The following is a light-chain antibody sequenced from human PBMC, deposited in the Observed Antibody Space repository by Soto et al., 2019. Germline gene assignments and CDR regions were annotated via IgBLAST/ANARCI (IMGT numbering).Light chain of an antibody. Sequence: QSALTQPASVSGSPGQSITISCTATSSDVGGYNYVSWYQQHPGKAPKLMIYDVSNRPSGVSNRFSGSKSGNTASLTISGLQAEDEADYYCSSYTSSRRVVFGGGTKVTVL. CDR3: SSYTSSRRVV. J-gene: IGLJ2*01. V-gene: IGLV2-14*01. CDR2: DVS. CDR1: SSDVGGYNY.